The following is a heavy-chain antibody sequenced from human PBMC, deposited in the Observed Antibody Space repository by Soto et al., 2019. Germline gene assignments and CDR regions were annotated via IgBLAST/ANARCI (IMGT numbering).Heavy chain of an antibody. CDR3: ARATITIVGVVIIPEEGSP. Sequence: EASVKVSCKASGGTFSSYAISWVRQAPGQGLEWMGGIIPIFGTANYAQKFQGRVTITADESTSTAYMELSSLRAEDTAVYYCARATITIVGVVIIPEEGSPWGQGTLVTVSS. CDR1: GGTFSSYA. J-gene: IGHJ5*02. V-gene: IGHV1-69*13. D-gene: IGHD3-3*01. CDR2: IIPIFGTA.